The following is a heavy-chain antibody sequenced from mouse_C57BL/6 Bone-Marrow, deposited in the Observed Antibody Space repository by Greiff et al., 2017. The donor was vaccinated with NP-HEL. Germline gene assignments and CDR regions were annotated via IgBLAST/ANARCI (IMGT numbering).Heavy chain of an antibody. CDR3: ARNYGSSYPAWFAY. Sequence: EVQLQQSGPELVKPGASVKIPCKASGYTFTDYNMDWVKQSHGKSLEWIGDINPNNGGTIYNQKFKGKATLTVDKSSSTAYMELRSLTSEDTAVYYCARNYGSSYPAWFAYWGQGTLVTVSA. V-gene: IGHV1-18*01. D-gene: IGHD1-1*01. J-gene: IGHJ3*01. CDR2: INPNNGGT. CDR1: GYTFTDYN.